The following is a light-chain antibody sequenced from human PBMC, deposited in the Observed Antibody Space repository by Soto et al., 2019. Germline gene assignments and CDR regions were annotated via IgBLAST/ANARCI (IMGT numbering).Light chain of an antibody. V-gene: IGKV3-20*01. Sequence: EIVLTQSPGTLFLSPGERATLSCRASQSVSSSYLAWYQQKPGQAPRLLIYGASSRATGIPDRFSGSGSGTDFTLTISRLEPEEFAVYYCQQYGSSPQTFGQGTKLEI. J-gene: IGKJ2*01. CDR1: QSVSSSY. CDR3: QQYGSSPQT. CDR2: GAS.